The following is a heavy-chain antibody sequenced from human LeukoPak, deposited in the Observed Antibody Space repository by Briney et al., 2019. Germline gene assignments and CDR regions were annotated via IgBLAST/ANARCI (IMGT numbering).Heavy chain of an antibody. J-gene: IGHJ4*02. D-gene: IGHD3-22*01. CDR3: AKDRSPYSYYDSSGNLDY. CDR1: GFTFSSYA. CDR2: ISGSGGST. V-gene: IGHV3-23*01. Sequence: GGSLRLSCAASGFTFSSYAMSWVRQAPGKGLGWVSAISGSGGSTYYADSVKGRFTISRDNSKNTLYLQMNSLRAEDTAVYYCAKDRSPYSYYDSSGNLDYWGQGTLVTVSS.